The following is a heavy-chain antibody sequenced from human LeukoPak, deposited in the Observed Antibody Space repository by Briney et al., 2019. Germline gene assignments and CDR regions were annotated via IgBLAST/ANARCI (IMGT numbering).Heavy chain of an antibody. V-gene: IGHV3-48*04. D-gene: IGHD6-13*01. CDR3: ARDLSSWGYY. CDR2: ISSSGSTI. Sequence: GGSLRLSCAASGFTFSSYGMNWVRQAPGKGLEWVSYISSSGSTIYYADSVKGRFTVSRDNAKNSLYLQMNSLRAEDTAVYYCARDLSSWGYYWGQGTLVTVSS. CDR1: GFTFSSYG. J-gene: IGHJ4*02.